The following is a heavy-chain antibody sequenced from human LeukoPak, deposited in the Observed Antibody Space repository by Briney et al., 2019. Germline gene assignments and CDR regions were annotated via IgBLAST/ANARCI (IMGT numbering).Heavy chain of an antibody. CDR2: ISSSGSTI. V-gene: IGHV3-11*04. CDR3: ARDIEPDGYNSGPFDY. D-gene: IGHD5-24*01. J-gene: IGHJ4*02. CDR1: GFTFSDYY. Sequence: TGGSPRLSCAASGFTFSDYYMSWIRQAPGKGLEWVSYISSSGSTIYYADSVKGRFTISRDNAKNSLYLQMNSLRAEDTAVYYCARDIEPDGYNSGPFDYWGQGTLVTVSS.